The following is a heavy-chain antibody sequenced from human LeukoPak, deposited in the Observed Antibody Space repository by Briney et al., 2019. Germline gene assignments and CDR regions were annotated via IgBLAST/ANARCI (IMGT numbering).Heavy chain of an antibody. Sequence: SETPSLTCAVSGGSISSGGYSWSWIRQPPGKGLEWIGYIYHSGSTYYNPSLKSRVTISVDRSKNQFSLKLSSVTAADTAVYYCARAALNDYGDYDAFDIWGQGTMVTVSS. CDR1: GGSISSGGYS. J-gene: IGHJ3*02. CDR3: ARAALNDYGDYDAFDI. D-gene: IGHD4-17*01. V-gene: IGHV4-30-2*01. CDR2: IYHSGST.